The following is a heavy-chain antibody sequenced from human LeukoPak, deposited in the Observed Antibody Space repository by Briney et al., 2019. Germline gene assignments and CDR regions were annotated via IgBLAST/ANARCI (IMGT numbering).Heavy chain of an antibody. V-gene: IGHV3-7*03. J-gene: IGHJ4*02. CDR3: ARIIVVVVAAINYFDY. Sequence: PGGSLRLSCAASGFTFSSYWMSWVRQAPGKGLEWVASIKQDGSEKYYVDSVKGRFTISRDNAKNSLYLQMNSLRAEDTAVYYCARIIVVVVAAINYFDYWGQGTLVTVSS. CDR2: IKQDGSEK. D-gene: IGHD2-15*01. CDR1: GFTFSSYW.